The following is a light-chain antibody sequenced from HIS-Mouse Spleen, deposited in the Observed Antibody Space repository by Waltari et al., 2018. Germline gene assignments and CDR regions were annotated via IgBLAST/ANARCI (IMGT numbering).Light chain of an antibody. CDR2: EVS. Sequence: QSALTQPPSASGSPGQSVTISCTGTSSDVGGYNYVSWYQQHPGKAPELLIYEVSKRPSGVPDRFSGSKSVNTASLTVSGLQAEDEADYYCSSYAGSNNYVFGTGTKVTVL. V-gene: IGLV2-8*01. CDR1: SSDVGGYNY. J-gene: IGLJ1*01. CDR3: SSYAGSNNYV.